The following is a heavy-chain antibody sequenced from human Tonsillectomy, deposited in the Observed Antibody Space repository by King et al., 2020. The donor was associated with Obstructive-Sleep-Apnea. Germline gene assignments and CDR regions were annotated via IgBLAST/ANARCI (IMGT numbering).Heavy chain of an antibody. CDR1: GYTFTSYG. V-gene: IGHV1-18*01. CDR3: ARDPTYYSDSSGYRDAGDI. D-gene: IGHD3-22*01. Sequence: QLVQSGAEVKKPGASVKVSCKASGYTFTSYGISWVRRAPGQGLEWMGWISAYNGNTHYAQKLQGRVTMTTDTSTSTAYMELRSLRSDDTAVYYCARDPTYYSDSSGYRDAGDIWGQGTMVTVSS. CDR2: ISAYNGNT. J-gene: IGHJ3*02.